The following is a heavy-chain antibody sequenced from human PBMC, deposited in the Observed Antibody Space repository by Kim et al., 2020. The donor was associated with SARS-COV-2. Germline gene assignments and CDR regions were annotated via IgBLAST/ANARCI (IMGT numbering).Heavy chain of an antibody. J-gene: IGHJ4*02. V-gene: IGHV3-33*06. D-gene: IGHD6-19*01. CDR3: AKEVQSIAVAGPGGYFDY. CDR2: IWYDGSNK. CDR1: GFTFSSYG. Sequence: GGSLRLSCAASGFTFSSYGMHWVRQAPGKGLEWVAVIWYDGSNKYYADSVKGRFTISRDNSKNTLYLQMNSLRAEDTAVYYCAKEVQSIAVAGPGGYFDYWGQGTLVTVSS.